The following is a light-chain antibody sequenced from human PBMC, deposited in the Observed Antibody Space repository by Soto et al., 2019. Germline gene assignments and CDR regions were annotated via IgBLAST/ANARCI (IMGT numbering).Light chain of an antibody. V-gene: IGKV3-20*01. CDR1: QGLSSRN. J-gene: IGKJ1*01. CDR2: DVS. Sequence: VWTKYKGTLALSPGEGATLSCRAGQGLSSRNLAWYQQEPGQAPRPLIYDVSSRATGIPDRFSGSGSGTDFTLTISSLEPEDFAVYYCQQYGSSPRTFGQGTKVDIK. CDR3: QQYGSSPRT.